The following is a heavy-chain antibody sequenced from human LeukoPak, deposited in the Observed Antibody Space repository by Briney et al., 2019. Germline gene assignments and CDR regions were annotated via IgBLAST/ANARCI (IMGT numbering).Heavy chain of an antibody. D-gene: IGHD3-22*01. Sequence: GGSLKLPCAASGFTFSGSAMHWVRQASGKGLEWVGRIRSKANSYATAYAASVKGRFTISRDDSKNTAYLQMNSLKTEDTAVYYCTVPYYYDSSGYYGDYWGQGTLVTVSS. CDR3: TVPYYYDSSGYYGDY. V-gene: IGHV3-73*01. CDR1: GFTFSGSA. CDR2: IRSKANSYAT. J-gene: IGHJ4*02.